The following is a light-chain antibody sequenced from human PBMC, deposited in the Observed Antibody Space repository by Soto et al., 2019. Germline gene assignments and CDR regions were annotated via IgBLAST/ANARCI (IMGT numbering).Light chain of an antibody. CDR1: QRVDRY. J-gene: IGKJ1*01. V-gene: IGKV1-5*01. CDR2: DAS. Sequence: DIQMTQSPSTLYASVGDRVSITCRASQRVDRYLAWYQQKPGKAPQLLIYDASRLESGVPSRFSGSGSGTEFTLTISSLQPDDFTTLYCQQYKDYTWTFGQGTKVDIK. CDR3: QQYKDYTWT.